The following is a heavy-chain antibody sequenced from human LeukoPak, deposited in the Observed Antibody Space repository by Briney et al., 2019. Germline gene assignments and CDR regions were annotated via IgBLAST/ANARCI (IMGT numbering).Heavy chain of an antibody. CDR1: GYTFTGYH. CDR2: MNPNSGNT. CDR3: ARGGGVIVPDFDY. J-gene: IGHJ4*02. D-gene: IGHD3-16*02. Sequence: GASVKVSCKASGYTFTGYHMHWVRQAPGQGLEWMGWMNPNSGNTGYAQKFQGRVTITRNTSISTAYMELSSLRSEDTAVYYCARGGGVIVPDFDYWGQGTLVTVSS. V-gene: IGHV1-8*03.